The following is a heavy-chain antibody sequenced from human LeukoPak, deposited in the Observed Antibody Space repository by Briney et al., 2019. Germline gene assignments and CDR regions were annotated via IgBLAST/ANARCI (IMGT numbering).Heavy chain of an antibody. V-gene: IGHV3-48*02. CDR2: ISSRSSTI. D-gene: IGHD1-1*01. CDR3: ARVPYGTGAFDY. Sequence: GGSLRLSCAASGFTFSNFTMSWVRQAPGKGLEWISYISSRSSTIYYTDSVKGRFTISRDNAKNSLYLQMNSLRDEDTALYYCARVPYGTGAFDYWGQGTLVTVSS. J-gene: IGHJ4*02. CDR1: GFTFSNFT.